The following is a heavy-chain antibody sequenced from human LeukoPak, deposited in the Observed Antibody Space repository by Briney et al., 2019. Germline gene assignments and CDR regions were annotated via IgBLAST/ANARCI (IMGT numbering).Heavy chain of an antibody. J-gene: IGHJ3*02. CDR1: GGTFSSYA. CDR2: IIPIFGTA. Sequence: GASVKVSCKASGGTFSSYAISWVRQAPGQGLEWMGGIIPIFGTANYAQKFQGRVTITADESTSTAYMELSSLRSEDTAVYYCARGLVFGMVIQAFDIWGQGTKVTVSS. D-gene: IGHD3-3*01. V-gene: IGHV1-69*13. CDR3: ARGLVFGMVIQAFDI.